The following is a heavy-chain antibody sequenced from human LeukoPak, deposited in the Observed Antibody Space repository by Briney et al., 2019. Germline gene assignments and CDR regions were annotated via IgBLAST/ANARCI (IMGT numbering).Heavy chain of an antibody. CDR2: MHSNSGNT. Sequence: ASVKVSCKASGYTFTNHDINWVRQASGQGLEWMGWMHSNSGNTGYAQKFQGRVSMTTNPSISTAYMELSGLRSEDTAIYYCARAVRDYYDSSGNYDAFDIWGQGTMVTVSS. V-gene: IGHV1-8*01. D-gene: IGHD3-22*01. CDR1: GYTFTNHD. CDR3: ARAVRDYYDSSGNYDAFDI. J-gene: IGHJ3*02.